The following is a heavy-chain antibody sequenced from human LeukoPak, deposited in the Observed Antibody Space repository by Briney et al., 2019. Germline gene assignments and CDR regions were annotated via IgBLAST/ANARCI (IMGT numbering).Heavy chain of an antibody. D-gene: IGHD2-15*01. CDR1: GYTFTDYY. J-gene: IGHJ5*02. CDR3: ARELVVVAATSFDP. CDR2: INPNSGGT. Sequence: ASVKVSCKASGYTFTDYYIHWVRQAPGQGLEWMGWINPNSGGTKFAQKFQGRVTMTRDTSISTAYMELSRLRSDDTAVYYCARELVVVAATSFDPWGQGTLVTVSS. V-gene: IGHV1-2*02.